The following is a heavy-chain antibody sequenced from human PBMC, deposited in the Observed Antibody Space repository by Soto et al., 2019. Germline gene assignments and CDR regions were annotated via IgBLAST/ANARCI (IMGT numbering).Heavy chain of an antibody. J-gene: IGHJ4*02. V-gene: IGHV4-59*01. CDR2: IYYSGST. D-gene: IGHD2-21*02. CDR1: GGSISSYY. CDR3: ARDGDSPSYYFDY. Sequence: QVQLQESGPGLVKPSETLSLTCTVSGGSISSYYWSWIRQPPGKGLEWIGYIYYSGSTNYNPSLKSRVTISVDTSKNQFSLKLSSVTAADTAVYYCARDGDSPSYYFDYWGQGTLVTVSS.